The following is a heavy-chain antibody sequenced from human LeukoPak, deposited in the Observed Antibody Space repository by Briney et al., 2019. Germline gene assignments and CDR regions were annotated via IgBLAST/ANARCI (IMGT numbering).Heavy chain of an antibody. CDR1: GFTFITYS. CDR2: ISSGSTTI. V-gene: IGHV3-48*04. CDR3: ARAGSHRNSGYDY. D-gene: IGHD5-12*01. Sequence: GGSLRLSCAASGFTFITYSMNWVRQAPGKGLEWVSYISSGSTTIYYADSVNGRFTFSRDNAKNSLYLQMDSLRVEDTAVYYCARAGSHRNSGYDYWGQGTLVTVSS. J-gene: IGHJ4*02.